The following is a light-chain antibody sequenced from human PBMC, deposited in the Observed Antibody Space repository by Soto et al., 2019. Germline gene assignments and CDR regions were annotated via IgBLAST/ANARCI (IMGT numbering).Light chain of an antibody. J-gene: IGKJ4*01. V-gene: IGKV3-15*01. CDR1: QNVSNN. CDR2: GTS. Sequence: DIVMTQSPATLSVSPGERATLSCRASQNVSNNLAWYQQKPGQAPSLLIYGTSTRATGFPARFSGSASGTDFTLTISSLQSEDFAVYYCQQYNEWPLTFGGGTKVDIK. CDR3: QQYNEWPLT.